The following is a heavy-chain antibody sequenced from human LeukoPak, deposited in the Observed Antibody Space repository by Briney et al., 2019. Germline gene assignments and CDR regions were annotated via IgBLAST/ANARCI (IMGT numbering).Heavy chain of an antibody. D-gene: IGHD4-17*01. CDR2: INPSGGST. V-gene: IGHV1-46*01. Sequence: ASVKVSCKASGGTFSSYAISWVRQAPGQGLEWMGIINPSGGSTSYAQKFQGRVTMTRDMSTSTVYMELSSLRSEDTAVYYCARGYDYGDSRDYWGQGTLVTVSS. CDR3: ARGYDYGDSRDY. J-gene: IGHJ4*02. CDR1: GGTFSSYA.